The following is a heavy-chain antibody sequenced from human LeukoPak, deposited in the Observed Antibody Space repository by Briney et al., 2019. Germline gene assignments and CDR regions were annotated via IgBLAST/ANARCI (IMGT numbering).Heavy chain of an antibody. V-gene: IGHV4-39*01. Sequence: SETLSLTCTVSGGSISSSSYYWGWIRQPPGKGLVWIGSIYYSGSSYYNPSLRSRVTISVDTSKNQFSLKLSSVTAADTAVYYCARLSSLDAFDIWGQGTMVTVSS. CDR3: ARLSSLDAFDI. CDR1: GGSISSSSYY. CDR2: IYYSGSS. J-gene: IGHJ3*02. D-gene: IGHD2-2*01.